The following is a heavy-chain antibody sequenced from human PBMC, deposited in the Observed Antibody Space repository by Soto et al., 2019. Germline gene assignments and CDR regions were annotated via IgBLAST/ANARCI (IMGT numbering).Heavy chain of an antibody. CDR2: ISTTGGGT. Sequence: EVQLLESGGGLVQPGGSLRLSCAASGFSFTTYVMSWVRQAPGKGLEWVSAISTTGGGTYYADSVKGRFTISRDNSKNKLFLQMNSLRADDTAVYYCATQKFGNYVPFDYWGQGTLVTVSS. V-gene: IGHV3-23*01. CDR1: GFSFTTYV. CDR3: ATQKFGNYVPFDY. D-gene: IGHD1-7*01. J-gene: IGHJ4*02.